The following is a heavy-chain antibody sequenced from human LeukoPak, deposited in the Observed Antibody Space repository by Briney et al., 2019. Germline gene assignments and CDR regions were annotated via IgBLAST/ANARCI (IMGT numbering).Heavy chain of an antibody. CDR2: INPNSGGT. D-gene: IGHD4-17*01. V-gene: IGHV1-2*02. J-gene: IGHJ4*02. CDR3: ARVHGDMYYFDY. Sequence: VASVKVSCKASGYTFNNYGISWVRQAPGQGLEWMGWINPNSGGTNYAQKFQGRVTMTRDTSISTAYMELSRLRSDDTAVYYCARVHGDMYYFDYWGQGTLVTVSS. CDR1: GYTFNNYG.